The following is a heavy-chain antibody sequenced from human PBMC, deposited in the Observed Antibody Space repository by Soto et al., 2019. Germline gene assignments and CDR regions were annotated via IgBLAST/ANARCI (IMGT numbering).Heavy chain of an antibody. CDR1: GYTFTGYY. J-gene: IGHJ6*03. CDR3: GGGGGVAARPDYYYYYYMDV. Sequence: QVQLVQSGAEVKKPGASVKVSCKASGYTFTGYYMHWVRQAPGQGLEWMGWINPNSGGTNYAQTFKGWVTMARDTSISRAYMGLSRLRSDDTAVDYCGGGGGVAARPDYYYYYYMDVWGKGTTVTVSS. D-gene: IGHD6-6*01. CDR2: INPNSGGT. V-gene: IGHV1-2*04.